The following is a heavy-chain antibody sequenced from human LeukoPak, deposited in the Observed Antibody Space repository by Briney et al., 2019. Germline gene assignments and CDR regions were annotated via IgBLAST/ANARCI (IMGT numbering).Heavy chain of an antibody. D-gene: IGHD2-2*01. CDR1: GFTFSSHA. Sequence: RGGSLRLACAASGFTFSSHAMSWVRHAPGKGLEWVSAISGSGGSTYYADSVKGRFTISRDNSKNTLYLQMNSLRAEATAVYYCAKGAYCSSTSCRRKLDPWGQGTLVTVSS. J-gene: IGHJ5*02. V-gene: IGHV3-23*01. CDR3: AKGAYCSSTSCRRKLDP. CDR2: ISGSGGST.